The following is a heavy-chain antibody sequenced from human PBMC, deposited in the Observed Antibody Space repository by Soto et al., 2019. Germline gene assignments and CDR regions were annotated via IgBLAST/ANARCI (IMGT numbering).Heavy chain of an antibody. CDR3: AKLLVLEGEVQDFDY. J-gene: IGHJ4*02. V-gene: IGHV3-30*02. Sequence: PGGSMKLSCAASGFSFSTSGLHWFRQAPGKGLEWVAVIPYDGSHQYYADSVKGRFTISRDNSKNTLYLQMNSLRPEDTAVYYCAKLLVLEGEVQDFDYWGQGALVTVSS. D-gene: IGHD3-3*01. CDR1: GFSFSTSG. CDR2: IPYDGSHQ.